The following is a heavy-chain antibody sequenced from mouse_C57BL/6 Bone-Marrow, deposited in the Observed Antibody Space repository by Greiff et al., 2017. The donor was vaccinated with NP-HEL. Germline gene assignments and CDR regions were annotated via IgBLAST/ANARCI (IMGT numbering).Heavy chain of an antibody. CDR3: ARDGSSPYYAMDY. V-gene: IGHV1-55*01. CDR2: IYPGSGST. Sequence: VQLQQSGAELVKPGASVKMSCKASGYTFTSYWITWVKQRPGQGLEWIGDIYPGSGSTNYNEKFKSKATLTVDTSSSTAYMQLSSLTSEDSAVYYCARDGSSPYYAMDYWGQGTSVTVSS. CDR1: GYTFTSYW. D-gene: IGHD1-1*01. J-gene: IGHJ4*01.